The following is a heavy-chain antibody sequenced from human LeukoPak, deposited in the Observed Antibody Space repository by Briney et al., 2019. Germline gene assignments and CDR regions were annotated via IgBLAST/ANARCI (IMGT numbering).Heavy chain of an antibody. Sequence: GGSLRLSCAASGFTFSSYAMSWVRQAPGTGLEWVSAISGSGGSTYYADSVKGRFTISRDNSKNTLYLQMNSLRAEDTAVYYCAKVGSVAAAGTYHVDYWGQGTLVTVSS. CDR3: AKVGSVAAAGTYHVDY. D-gene: IGHD6-13*01. J-gene: IGHJ4*02. V-gene: IGHV3-23*01. CDR2: ISGSGGST. CDR1: GFTFSSYA.